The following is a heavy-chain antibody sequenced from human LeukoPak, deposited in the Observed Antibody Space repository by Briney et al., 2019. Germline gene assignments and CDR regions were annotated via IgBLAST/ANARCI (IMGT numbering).Heavy chain of an antibody. CDR1: GLTFSTSG. J-gene: IGHJ4*02. CDR2: ISSSSSYT. V-gene: IGHV3-21*05. D-gene: IGHD1-26*01. CDR3: ARREARFFDS. Sequence: PGGSLRLSCAVSGLTFSTSGMNWVRQAPGKGLEWVSYISSSSSYTNHADSVKGRFTISRDNAKNSLYLQMNSLRAEDTAVYYCARREARFFDSWGQGTLVTVSS.